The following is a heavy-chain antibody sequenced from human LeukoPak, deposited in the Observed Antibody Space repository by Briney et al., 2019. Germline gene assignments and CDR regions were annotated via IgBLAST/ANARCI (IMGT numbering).Heavy chain of an antibody. CDR1: GFTVSSNY. Sequence: GGSLRLSCAASGFTVSSNYMTWVRQAPGKGLEWVAVIWYDGSNKYYADSVKGRFTISRDNSKNTLYLQMNSLRAEDTAVYYCARDRKPGYCSGGSCYSYGMDVWGQGTTVTVSS. CDR3: ARDRKPGYCSGGSCYSYGMDV. D-gene: IGHD2-15*01. J-gene: IGHJ6*02. CDR2: IWYDGSNK. V-gene: IGHV3-33*08.